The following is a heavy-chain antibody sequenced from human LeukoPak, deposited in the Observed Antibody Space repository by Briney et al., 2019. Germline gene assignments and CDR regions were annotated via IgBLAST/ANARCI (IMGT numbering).Heavy chain of an antibody. Sequence: GGSLRLSCAASGFTVSSNYMTWVRQAPGKGLEWVSVIYSGGSTYYADSVQGRFTISRANSKNTMYLQMNSMRAEDTAVYYCARDATVDGAFAIWGEGTMVTVS. CDR3: ARDATVDGAFAI. V-gene: IGHV3-66*01. J-gene: IGHJ3*02. CDR1: GFTVSSNY. D-gene: IGHD2-15*01. CDR2: IYSGGST.